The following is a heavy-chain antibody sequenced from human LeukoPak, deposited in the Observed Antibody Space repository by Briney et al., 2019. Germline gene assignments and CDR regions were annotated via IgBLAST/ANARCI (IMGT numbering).Heavy chain of an antibody. CDR1: GFTFSSYW. D-gene: IGHD6-13*01. J-gene: IGHJ6*02. CDR2: INHNGNVN. CDR3: ARDSRTAAGTDYGMDV. V-gene: IGHV3-7*03. Sequence: PGGSLRLSCAASGFTFSSYWMNWARQAPGKGLEWVASINHNGNVNYYVDSVKGRFTISRDNAKNSLYLQMSNLRAEDTAVYYCARDSRTAAGTDYGMDVWGQGTTVTVSS.